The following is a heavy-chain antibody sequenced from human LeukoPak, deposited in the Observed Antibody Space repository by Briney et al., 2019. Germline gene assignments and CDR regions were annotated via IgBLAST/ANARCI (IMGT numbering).Heavy chain of an antibody. J-gene: IGHJ3*02. D-gene: IGHD3-10*01. CDR1: GYTFTSYA. CDR3: ATAGRLWFGDPVAFDI. V-gene: IGHV7-4-1*02. CDR2: INTNTGNP. Sequence: ASVKVSCKASGYTFTSYAMNWVRQAPGQGLEWMGWINTNTGNPTYAQGFTGRFVFSLDTSVSTAYLQISSLKAEDTAVYYCATAGRLWFGDPVAFDIWGQGTMVTVSS.